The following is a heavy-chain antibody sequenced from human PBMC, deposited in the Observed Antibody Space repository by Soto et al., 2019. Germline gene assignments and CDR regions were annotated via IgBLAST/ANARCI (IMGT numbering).Heavy chain of an antibody. CDR3: ARVWTFHWYFDL. CDR1: GGSISSYY. Sequence: QVQLQESGPGLVKPSETLSLTCTVSGGSISSYYWSWIRQPPGKGLEWIGYINYSGSTNHNPSLKRRVTPAVDTSKNQFSLKLSSVTAADTAVYYCARVWTFHWYFDLWGRGTLVTVSS. CDR2: INYSGST. D-gene: IGHD1-1*01. V-gene: IGHV4-59*01. J-gene: IGHJ2*01.